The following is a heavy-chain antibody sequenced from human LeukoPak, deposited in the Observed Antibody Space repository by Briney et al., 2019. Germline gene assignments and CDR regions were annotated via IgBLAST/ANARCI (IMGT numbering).Heavy chain of an antibody. J-gene: IGHJ4*02. CDR2: NSSSGSTI. D-gene: IGHD2-2*01. CDR1: GFTFSSYE. Sequence: GGSLRLSCAASGFTFSSYEMNWVRQAPGKGLEWVSYNSSSGSTIYYADSVKGRFTISRDNAKNSLYLQMNSLRAEDTAVYYCARGVVPAANVDFGFDYWGQGTLVTVSS. V-gene: IGHV3-48*03. CDR3: ARGVVPAANVDFGFDY.